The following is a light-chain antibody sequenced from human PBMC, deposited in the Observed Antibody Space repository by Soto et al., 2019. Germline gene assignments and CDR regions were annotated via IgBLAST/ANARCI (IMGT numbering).Light chain of an antibody. Sequence: EIVMTQSPVTLSVSPVERATLSCRASQSVNSNLAWYQQKPGQAPRLLIYGASSRATGIPDRFSGSGSGTDFTLTISRLEPEDFAVYYCQQYGSSPTFGQGTRLEIK. CDR3: QQYGSSPT. V-gene: IGKV3-20*01. CDR1: QSVNSN. CDR2: GAS. J-gene: IGKJ5*01.